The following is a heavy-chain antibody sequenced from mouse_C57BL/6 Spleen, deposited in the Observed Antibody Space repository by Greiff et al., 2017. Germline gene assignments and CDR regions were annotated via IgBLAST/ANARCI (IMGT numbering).Heavy chain of an antibody. CDR3: ARHDDLYYFDY. Sequence: DVHLVESGGGLVKPGGSLKLSCAASGFTFSSYTMSWVRQTPEKRLEWVATISRGGGNTYYPDSVKGRFTISRDNAKNTLYLQMSSLRSEDAALYYCARHDDLYYFDYWGQGTALTVSS. D-gene: IGHD2-4*01. CDR1: GFTFSSYT. J-gene: IGHJ2*01. V-gene: IGHV5-9*01. CDR2: ISRGGGNT.